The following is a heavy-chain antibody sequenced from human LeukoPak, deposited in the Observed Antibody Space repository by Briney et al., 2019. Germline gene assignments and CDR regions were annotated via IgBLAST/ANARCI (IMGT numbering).Heavy chain of an antibody. CDR2: IKQDGTEK. CDR1: GFTFSSYW. Sequence: QAGGSLRLSCAVSGFTFSSYWMSWVRQAPGKGLEWVANIKQDGTEKYYVDSVKGRFTISKDYAKNSLYLQMNGLRVEDTAVYYCAREDSSDFDYWGQGTLVTVSS. J-gene: IGHJ4*02. V-gene: IGHV3-7*01. CDR3: AREDSSDFDY. D-gene: IGHD6-19*01.